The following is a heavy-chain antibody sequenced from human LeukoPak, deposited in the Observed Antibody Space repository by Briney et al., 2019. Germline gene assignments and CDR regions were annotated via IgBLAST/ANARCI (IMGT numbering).Heavy chain of an antibody. V-gene: IGHV4-59*11. J-gene: IGHJ6*03. Sequence: SGTLCLSCTVPVGSLRSHYWSWVRQPPGKGLECMGYSYYSGSTKYNPSLKSRVTIALDTSKNQFYLAVSCMAAADTGVYYCAREGTEQYYYYDLDVWGKGTTVTVSS. CDR1: VGSLRSHY. CDR3: AREGTEQYYYYDLDV. D-gene: IGHD1-14*01. CDR2: SYYSGST.